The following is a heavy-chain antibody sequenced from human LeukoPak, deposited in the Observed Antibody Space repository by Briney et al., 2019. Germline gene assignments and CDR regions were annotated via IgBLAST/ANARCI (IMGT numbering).Heavy chain of an antibody. V-gene: IGHV3-15*01. CDR3: AKEDSGTYMA. CDR1: EFTFSNAW. D-gene: IGHD1-26*01. CDR2: IKSKTDGGTT. Sequence: GGSLRLSCAASEFTFSNAWMSWVRQAPGKGLEWVGRIKSKTDGGTTDYAAPVKGRFAISRDNSKNTLYLQMNSLRAEDTALYYCAKEDSGTYMAWGQGTLVTVSS. J-gene: IGHJ5*02.